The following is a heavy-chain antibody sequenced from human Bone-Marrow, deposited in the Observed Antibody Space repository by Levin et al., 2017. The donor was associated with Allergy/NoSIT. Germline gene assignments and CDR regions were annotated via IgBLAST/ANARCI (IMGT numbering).Heavy chain of an antibody. Sequence: GGSLRLSCAVSGFTVGNNYMSWVRQAPGKGLEWVSLIYSGGSTYYADSVKGRFTISRDSSKNTLYLQMNNLRVEDTAVYYCARDLPGVAAAGSGYWGQGTLVTVSS. V-gene: IGHV3-66*01. CDR3: ARDLPGVAAAGSGY. CDR2: IYSGGST. D-gene: IGHD6-13*01. CDR1: GFTVGNNY. J-gene: IGHJ4*02.